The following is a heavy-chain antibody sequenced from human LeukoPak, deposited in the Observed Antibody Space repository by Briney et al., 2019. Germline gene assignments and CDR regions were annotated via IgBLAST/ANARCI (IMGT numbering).Heavy chain of an antibody. D-gene: IGHD2-2*01. CDR2: IDTSSQYI. CDR3: ARNLGGCTSTSCYSDFDI. CDR1: GFSFNSHN. V-gene: IGHV3-21*01. J-gene: IGHJ4*02. Sequence: GGSLRLSCAASGFSFNSHNMNWVRQAPGKGLEWVSFIDTSSQYIYHADSVKGRFTISRDNAKNSLYLQMSSLRAEDTAVYYCARNLGGCTSTSCYSDFDIWGQGTLVTVSS.